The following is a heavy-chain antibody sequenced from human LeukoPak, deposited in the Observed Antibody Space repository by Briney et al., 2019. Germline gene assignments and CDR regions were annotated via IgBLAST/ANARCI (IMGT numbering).Heavy chain of an antibody. D-gene: IGHD6-19*01. CDR3: ARTSGWYYYYYMDV. CDR1: GGSFSGYY. Sequence: SETLSLTCAVYGGSFSGYYWSWIRQPPGKGLEWIGEINHSGSTNCNPSLKSRVTISVDTSKNQFSLELSSVTAADTAVYYCARTSGWYYYYYMDVWGKGTTVTVSS. CDR2: INHSGST. J-gene: IGHJ6*03. V-gene: IGHV4-34*01.